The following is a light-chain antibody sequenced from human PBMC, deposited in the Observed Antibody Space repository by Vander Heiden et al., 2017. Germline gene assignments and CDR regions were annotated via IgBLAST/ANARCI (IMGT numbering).Light chain of an antibody. Sequence: QSVLTQPPSASAAPGQRVTISCSGSSSNIGSKTVNWYQLLPGTAPKRRIYSNNQRPSGVPDRCAGSKSGTSASLAISGLQAEDEADYYCAAWDDSLNGWVFGGGTKLTVL. V-gene: IGLV1-44*01. J-gene: IGLJ3*02. CDR3: AAWDDSLNGWV. CDR2: SNN. CDR1: SSNIGSKT.